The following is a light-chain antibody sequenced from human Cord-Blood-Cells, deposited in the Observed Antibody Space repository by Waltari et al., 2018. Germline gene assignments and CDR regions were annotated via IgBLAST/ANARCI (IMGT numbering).Light chain of an antibody. V-gene: IGLV3-19*01. CDR2: GKN. J-gene: IGLJ3*02. CDR3: NSRDSSGNHLWV. Sequence: SSELTQDPAVSVALGQTVRITCQGDSLRSYYATWYQQKPGHAPVLVIYGKNNRPSGIPDRFSGSSSGNTASLTITGAQAEDEADYYCNSRDSSGNHLWVFGGGTKLTVL. CDR1: SLRSYY.